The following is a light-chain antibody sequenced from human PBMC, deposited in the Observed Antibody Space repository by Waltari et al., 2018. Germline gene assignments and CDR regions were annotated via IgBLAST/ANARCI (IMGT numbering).Light chain of an antibody. CDR2: WAS. CDR3: QQYYTTPYT. CDR1: QSVFYSPTNKNY. Sequence: DIVMTQSPDSLAVSLGERATINCKSSQSVFYSPTNKNYLTWFRQKPGQPPKLLIYWASTRESGVPDRFRGSGSGTDFTLTISSLQAEDVALYYCQQYYTTPYTFGQGTNLEIK. V-gene: IGKV4-1*01. J-gene: IGKJ2*01.